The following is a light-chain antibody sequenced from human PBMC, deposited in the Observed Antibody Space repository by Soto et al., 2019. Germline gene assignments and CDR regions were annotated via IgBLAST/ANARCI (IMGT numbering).Light chain of an antibody. CDR1: QRFSTN. CDR3: QQYYSYPLT. V-gene: IGKV3-15*01. Sequence: VMTQSPATLSLSPGERATLSCRASQRFSTNVAWYQQKPGQAPRLLIYATSTRATGIPARFSGSGSGTEFTLTISSLQSEDFAVYHCQQYYSYPLTFGGGTKVEIK. J-gene: IGKJ4*01. CDR2: ATS.